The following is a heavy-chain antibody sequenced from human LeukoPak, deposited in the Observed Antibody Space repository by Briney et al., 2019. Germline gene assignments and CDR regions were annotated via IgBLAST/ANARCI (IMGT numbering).Heavy chain of an antibody. Sequence: SETLSLTCAVYGGSFSVYYWSWIRQPPGKGLEWIGEINHSGSTNYNPSLKSRVTISVDTSKNQFSLKLSSVTAADTAVYYCARRLLWFGESYFNYWGQGTLVTVSS. CDR2: INHSGST. J-gene: IGHJ4*02. V-gene: IGHV4-34*01. CDR3: ARRLLWFGESYFNY. CDR1: GGSFSVYY. D-gene: IGHD3-10*01.